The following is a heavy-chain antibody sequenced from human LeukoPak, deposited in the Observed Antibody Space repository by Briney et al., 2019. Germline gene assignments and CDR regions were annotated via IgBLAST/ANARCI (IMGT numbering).Heavy chain of an antibody. CDR2: INWNGGST. CDR1: GFTLSGYS. D-gene: IGHD3-22*01. V-gene: IGHV3-20*04. J-gene: IGHJ4*02. CDR3: ARVGYYDSSGYYYFDY. Sequence: GGSLRLSCAASGFTLSGYSMHWVRQAPGKGLEWVSGINWNGGSTGYADSVKGRFTISRDNAKNSLYLQMNSLRAEDTALYYCARVGYYDSSGYYYFDYWGQGTLVTVSS.